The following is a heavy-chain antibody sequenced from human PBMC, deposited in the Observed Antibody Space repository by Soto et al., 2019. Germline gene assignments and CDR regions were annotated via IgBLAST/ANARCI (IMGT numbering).Heavy chain of an antibody. CDR2: INSDSDNI. CDR3: ARLYYDYV. D-gene: IGHD3-3*01. CDR1: GWTFGTYS. Sequence: GSLRLSCAASGWTFGTYSMNWVRQAPGKGLEWIAYINSDSDNIMYADSVKGRFTISRDNAKNSLFLQMNSLTDKDTAVYYCARLYYDYVWGQGTTVTVSS. J-gene: IGHJ6*02. V-gene: IGHV3-48*02.